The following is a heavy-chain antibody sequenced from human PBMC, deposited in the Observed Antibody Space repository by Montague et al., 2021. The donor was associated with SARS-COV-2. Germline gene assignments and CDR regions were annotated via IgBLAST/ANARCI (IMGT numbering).Heavy chain of an antibody. Sequence: SETLSLTCAVYGGSFSGYYWSWIRQPPGKGLQWIGEINHRGSTTYNPSLKSRVIISVDTSKNQFSLQLSSVTAADTAVYYCARGTGPRSITLFGVIISGHVFDIWGQGTMVTVSS. CDR3: ARGTGPRSITLFGVIISGHVFDI. D-gene: IGHD3-3*01. CDR1: GGSFSGYY. J-gene: IGHJ3*02. CDR2: INHRGST. V-gene: IGHV4-34*01.